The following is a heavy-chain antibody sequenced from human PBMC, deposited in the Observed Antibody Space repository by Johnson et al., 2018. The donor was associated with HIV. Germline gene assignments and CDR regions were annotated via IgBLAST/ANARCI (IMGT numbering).Heavy chain of an antibody. CDR1: RFTFSYYG. D-gene: IGHD2-15*01. V-gene: IGHV3-13*01. CDR3: ARAVCRGGRCYSHDAFDI. CDR2: IGTAGDT. Sequence: VQLVESGGGVVQPGGSLRLSCSASRFTFSYYGMHWVRQATGKGLEWVSTIGTAGDTYYPGSVKGRFTVSREDAKNSLYLQMNSLRAGDTALYYCARAVCRGGRCYSHDAFDIWGQGTMVTVSS. J-gene: IGHJ3*02.